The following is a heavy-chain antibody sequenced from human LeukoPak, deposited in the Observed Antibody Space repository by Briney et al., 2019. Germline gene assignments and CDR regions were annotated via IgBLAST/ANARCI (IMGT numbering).Heavy chain of an antibody. CDR2: ISPGGGPT. CDR1: GFPFSSHG. CDR3: AKDGAWLRFDD. Sequence: GGSLRLSCAGSGFPFSSHGMNWVRQAPGKGLEWVSGISPGGGPTYYADSVRGRFTISRDDSKNTLYLQMKNLRAEDTAVYYCAKDGAWLRFDDWGQGILVTVSS. V-gene: IGHV3-23*01. D-gene: IGHD5-12*01. J-gene: IGHJ4*02.